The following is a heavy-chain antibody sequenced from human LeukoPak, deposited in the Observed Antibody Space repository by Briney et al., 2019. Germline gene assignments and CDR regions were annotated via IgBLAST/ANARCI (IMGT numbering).Heavy chain of an antibody. V-gene: IGHV3-48*03. D-gene: IGHD3-10*02. Sequence: GGSLPLSCAASGFTFSRYEMNWVRQAPGQGLEWVSYISSSGSTIYYADSVKGRFTISRDSAKNSLYLQMNSLRAEDTAVYYCAELGITMIGGVWGKGTTVTISS. J-gene: IGHJ6*04. CDR1: GFTFSRYE. CDR2: ISSSGSTI. CDR3: AELGITMIGGV.